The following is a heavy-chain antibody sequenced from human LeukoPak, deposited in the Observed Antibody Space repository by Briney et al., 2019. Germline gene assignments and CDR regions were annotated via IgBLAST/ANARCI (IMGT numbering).Heavy chain of an antibody. J-gene: IGHJ4*02. CDR1: GGSISNYY. Sequence: SETLSLTCTVSGGSISNYYWSWIRQPPGKGLEWIGYIYNSGRTNYNPSLKSRVTISVDTSKNQFSLRLSSVTAADTAMYYCARQLDRSPWVDYWGQGTLVTVSS. V-gene: IGHV4-59*08. CDR3: ARQLDRSPWVDY. CDR2: IYNSGRT. D-gene: IGHD1-26*01.